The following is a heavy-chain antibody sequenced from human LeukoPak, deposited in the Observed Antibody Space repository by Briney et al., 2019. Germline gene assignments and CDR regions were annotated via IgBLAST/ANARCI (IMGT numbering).Heavy chain of an antibody. CDR3: ASGHTDYYDSSGYYYEGPFDY. J-gene: IGHJ4*02. CDR2: INPNSGGT. CDR1: GYTFTGYY. V-gene: IGHV1-2*02. Sequence: ASVKVSCKASGYTFTGYYMHWVRQAPGQGLEWMGWINPNSGGTNYAQKFQGRVTMTRDTSINTAYMELRRLRSDDTAVYYCASGHTDYYDSSGYYYEGPFDYWGQGTLVTVSS. D-gene: IGHD3-22*01.